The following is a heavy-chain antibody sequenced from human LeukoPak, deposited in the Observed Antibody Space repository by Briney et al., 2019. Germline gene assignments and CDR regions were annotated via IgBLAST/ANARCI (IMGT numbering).Heavy chain of an antibody. Sequence: PGRSLRLSCAASGFTFSTYAMHWVRQPPGKGLEWVAVISYDASNEYYADSVKGRFTISRDNSQNTLYLQMNSLRPEDTAVYYCAREYYDILTGYLDYWGQGTLVTVSS. CDR3: AREYYDILTGYLDY. V-gene: IGHV3-30-3*01. J-gene: IGHJ4*02. CDR2: ISYDASNE. D-gene: IGHD3-9*01. CDR1: GFTFSTYA.